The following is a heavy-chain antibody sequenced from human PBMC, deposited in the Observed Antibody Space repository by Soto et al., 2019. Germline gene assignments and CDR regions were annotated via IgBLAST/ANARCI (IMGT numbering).Heavy chain of an antibody. V-gene: IGHV3-48*02. Sequence: EVQLVESGGGLVQPGGSLRLACAASGFTFSSYSMNWVRQAPGKGLEWVSYISSSSSTIYYADSVKGRFTISRDNSKNSLYLQMNCLRDEDTAVYYCARDHYSYYVWGSVKYFDYWGQGTLVTVSS. CDR3: ARDHYSYYVWGSVKYFDY. J-gene: IGHJ4*02. CDR2: ISSSSSTI. CDR1: GFTFSSYS. D-gene: IGHD3-16*01.